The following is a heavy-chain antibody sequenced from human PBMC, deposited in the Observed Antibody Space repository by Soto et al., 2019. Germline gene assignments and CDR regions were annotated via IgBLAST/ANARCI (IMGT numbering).Heavy chain of an antibody. D-gene: IGHD6-13*01. CDR3: EKMQLSGTCYSDY. J-gene: IGHJ4*02. Sequence: SETLSLTCTVSGDSISGYYWSWIRQPAGKGLEWIGRIYGSGSTNYNPSLKSRVTMSVYTSSNQFYLRLRSVTAADTAVYYCEKMQLSGTCYSDYWGQGTLVTVSS. V-gene: IGHV4-4*07. CDR2: IYGSGST. CDR1: GDSISGYY.